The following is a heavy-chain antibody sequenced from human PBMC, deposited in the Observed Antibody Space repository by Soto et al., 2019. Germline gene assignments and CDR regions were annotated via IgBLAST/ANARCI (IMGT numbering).Heavy chain of an antibody. CDR3: ASAGLTTLELATTY. Sequence: ASVKVSCKASRYTFTDYYIHWVRQSPGQGLEWMGWINPNSGVTKFPQKFQGRVIMTRDTSISTVYMELSRLTSDDTAVYYCASAGLTTLELATTYWGQGTLVTVSS. D-gene: IGHD5-12*01. V-gene: IGHV1-2*02. CDR2: INPNSGVT. J-gene: IGHJ4*02. CDR1: RYTFTDYY.